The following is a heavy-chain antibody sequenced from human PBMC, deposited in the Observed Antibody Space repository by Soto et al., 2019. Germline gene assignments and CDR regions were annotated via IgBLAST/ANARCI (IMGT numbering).Heavy chain of an antibody. CDR3: ARGSSIAGLYYGMDV. CDR1: GGSISSGGYY. J-gene: IGHJ6*02. CDR2: NYYSGIT. V-gene: IGHV4-31*03. D-gene: IGHD6-6*01. Sequence: QVQLQESGPGLVKPSQTLSLTCTVSGGSISSGGYYWTWIRQHPGKGLGWIGYNYYSGITYYNPSLKSRVTISLGTSKNQFSLKLSSVTAADTAVYYCARGSSIAGLYYGMDVWGQGTTVTVSS.